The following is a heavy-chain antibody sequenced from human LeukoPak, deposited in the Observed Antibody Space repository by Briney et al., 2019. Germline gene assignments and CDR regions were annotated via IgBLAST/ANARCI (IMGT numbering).Heavy chain of an antibody. CDR3: ASTDGQDYYYYGMDV. D-gene: IGHD4-11*01. CDR2: INAGNGNT. J-gene: IGHJ6*02. Sequence: ASVKVSCKASGYTLTSYAMHWVRQAPGQRLEWMGWINAGNGNTKYSQKFQGGVTITRDTSASTAYMELSSLRSEDTAVYYCASTDGQDYYYYGMDVWGQGTTVTVSS. V-gene: IGHV1-3*01. CDR1: GYTLTSYA.